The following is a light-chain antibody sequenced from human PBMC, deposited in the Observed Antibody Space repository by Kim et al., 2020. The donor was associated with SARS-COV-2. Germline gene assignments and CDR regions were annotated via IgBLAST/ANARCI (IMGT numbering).Light chain of an antibody. J-gene: IGLJ2*01. CDR2: NDS. CDR3: QVWDSDSDHWV. CDR1: RIGSKS. V-gene: IGLV3-21*04. Sequence: APRRSAWITCGGDRIGSKSVKWYQQKPGQAPVLVIYNDSDRPSGIPQRFSGSNFGDTATLTISPVAAGDEADYYCQVWDSDSDHWVFGGGTQLTVL.